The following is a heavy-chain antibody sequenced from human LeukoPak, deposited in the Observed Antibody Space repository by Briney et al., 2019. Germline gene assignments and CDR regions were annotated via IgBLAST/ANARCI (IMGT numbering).Heavy chain of an antibody. CDR1: GYTFTSYG. CDR2: ISAYNGNT. CDR3: ASNWNYYYYGMDV. V-gene: IGHV1-18*01. D-gene: IGHD1-20*01. J-gene: IGHJ6*02. Sequence: ASVKVSCKASGYTFTSYGISWVRQALGQGLEWMGWISAYNGNTNYAQKLQGRVTMTTDTSTSTAYMELRSLRSDDTAVYYCASNWNYYYYGMDVWGQGTTVTVSS.